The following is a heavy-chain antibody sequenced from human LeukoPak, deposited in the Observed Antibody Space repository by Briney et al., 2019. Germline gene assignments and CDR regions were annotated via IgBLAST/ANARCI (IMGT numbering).Heavy chain of an antibody. Sequence: SETLSLTCAVYGGSFSGYYWSWLRQPPGKGLEWIGEINHSGSTNYNPSLKSRVTISVDTSKNHFSLKLSSVTAADTAVYYCARGRITMVRGVIITERWFDPWGEGTLGTVSS. CDR2: INHSGST. D-gene: IGHD3-10*01. J-gene: IGHJ5*02. V-gene: IGHV4-34*01. CDR3: ARGRITMVRGVIITERWFDP. CDR1: GGSFSGYY.